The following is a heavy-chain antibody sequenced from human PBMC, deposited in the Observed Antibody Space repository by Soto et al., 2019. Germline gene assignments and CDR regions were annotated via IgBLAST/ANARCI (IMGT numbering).Heavy chain of an antibody. Sequence: QVQLVQSGAEVKKPGASVKVSYKASGYTFTSYYMHWVRQAPGQGLEWMGIINPSGGSTTYAQKFQGRVTMTRDTSTSTVYMELSSLRSEDTAVYYCARDSRALLWFGELYPYGMDVWGQGTTVTVSS. J-gene: IGHJ6*02. CDR3: ARDSRALLWFGELYPYGMDV. CDR2: INPSGGST. V-gene: IGHV1-46*01. CDR1: GYTFTSYY. D-gene: IGHD3-10*01.